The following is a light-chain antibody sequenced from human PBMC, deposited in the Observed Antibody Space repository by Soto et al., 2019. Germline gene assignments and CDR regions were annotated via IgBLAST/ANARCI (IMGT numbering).Light chain of an antibody. CDR1: SSDVGSYNL. V-gene: IGLV2-23*01. CDR2: EGS. Sequence: HSVLTKPASVYGAPGQSITISCTGTSSDVGSYNLVSWYQQHPGKAPKLMIYEGSKRPSGVSNRFSGSKSGNTASLTISGLQAEDEADYYCCSYAGSSPYVFGTGTKVTVL. CDR3: CSYAGSSPYV. J-gene: IGLJ1*01.